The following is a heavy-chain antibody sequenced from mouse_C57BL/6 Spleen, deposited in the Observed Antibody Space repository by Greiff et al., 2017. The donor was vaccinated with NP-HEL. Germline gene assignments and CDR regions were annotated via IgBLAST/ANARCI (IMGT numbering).Heavy chain of an antibody. V-gene: IGHV1-55*01. CDR3: ARPSSPFDY. CDR1: GYTFTSYW. CDR2: IYPGSGST. J-gene: IGHJ2*01. Sequence: QVQLKESGAELVKPGASVKMSCKASGYTFTSYWITWVKQRPGQGLEWIGDIYPGSGSTNYNEKFKSKATLTVDTSSSTAYMQLSSLTSEDSAVYYCARPSSPFDYWGQGTTLTVSS.